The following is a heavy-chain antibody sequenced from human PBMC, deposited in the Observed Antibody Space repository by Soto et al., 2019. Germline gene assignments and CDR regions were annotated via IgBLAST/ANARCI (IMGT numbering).Heavy chain of an antibody. CDR1: GGSISSGDYY. CDR2: TYYSGST. D-gene: IGHD5-18*01. J-gene: IGHJ4*02. CDR3: ARGRRGYSDGLGYYVDY. V-gene: IGHV4-30-4*01. Sequence: QVQLQESGPGLVKPSQTLSLTCTVSGGSISSGDYYWSWIRQPPGKGLGWIGYTYYSGSTNYNLSLKSRVTLSVDTSQNQFHLKLSPVNAADTAVSYCARGRRGYSDGLGYYVDYWGQGTLVTVS.